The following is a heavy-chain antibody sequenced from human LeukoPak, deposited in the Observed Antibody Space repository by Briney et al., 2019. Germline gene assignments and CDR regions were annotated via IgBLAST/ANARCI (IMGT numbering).Heavy chain of an antibody. V-gene: IGHV3-23*01. J-gene: IGHJ4*02. D-gene: IGHD2-21*01. CDR3: AKGKESAGIIDY. CDR1: GFTFSTYG. CDR2: ISGSGANT. Sequence: GGSLRLSCAASGFTFSTYGMSWVRQAPGKGLKWVSAISGSGANTYYADSVKGRFTISRDNSKNTLYLQMNSLRAEDTAVYFCAKGKESAGIIDYWGQGTLVTVSS.